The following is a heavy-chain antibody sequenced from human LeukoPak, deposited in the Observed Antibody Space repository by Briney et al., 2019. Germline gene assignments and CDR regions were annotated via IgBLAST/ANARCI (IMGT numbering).Heavy chain of an antibody. J-gene: IGHJ4*02. Sequence: GGSLRLSCAASGFTFSSYSMNWVRQAPGKGLEWVSSISSSSDYIYYADSVKGRFTISRDDAKNSLYLQMNSLRAEDTAVYYCANTYCSGGSCYWAFDYWGQGTLVTVSS. CDR1: GFTFSSYS. CDR3: ANTYCSGGSCYWAFDY. CDR2: ISSSSDYI. D-gene: IGHD2-15*01. V-gene: IGHV3-21*01.